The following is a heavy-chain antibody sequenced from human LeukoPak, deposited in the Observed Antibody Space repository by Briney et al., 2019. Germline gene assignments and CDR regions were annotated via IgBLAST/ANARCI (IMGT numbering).Heavy chain of an antibody. CDR1: GFTFSSYA. CDR2: ISYDGSNK. V-gene: IGHV3-30-3*01. Sequence: GGSLRLSCAASGFTFSSYAMHWVRQAPGKGLEWVAVISYDGSNKYYADSVKGRFTISRDNSKNTLYLQMNSLRAEDTAVYYCARGGHCGSTSCYGYYYYYGMDVWGQGTTVTVSS. J-gene: IGHJ6*02. D-gene: IGHD2-2*01. CDR3: ARGGHCGSTSCYGYYYYYGMDV.